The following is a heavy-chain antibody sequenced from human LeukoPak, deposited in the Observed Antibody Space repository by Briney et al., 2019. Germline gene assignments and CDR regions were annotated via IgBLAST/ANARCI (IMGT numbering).Heavy chain of an antibody. V-gene: IGHV3-66*01. CDR1: EFTVSTNY. J-gene: IGHJ4*02. Sequence: PGGSLRLSCAAPEFTVSTNYMSWVRQAPGKGLEWVSIIYSTGGKYYADSVKGRFTISRDNSKHTLYLQMNSLRGEDTAVYYCARGSDGWFAFDYWGQGILVTVSS. D-gene: IGHD6-19*01. CDR2: IYSTGGK. CDR3: ARGSDGWFAFDY.